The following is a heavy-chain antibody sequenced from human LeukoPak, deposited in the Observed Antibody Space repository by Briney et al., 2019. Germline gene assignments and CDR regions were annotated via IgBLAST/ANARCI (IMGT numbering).Heavy chain of an antibody. Sequence: SETLSLTCTVSGGSISSYYWSWIRQPPGKGLEWIGYIYYSGSTNYNPSLKSRVTISVDTSKNQFSLKLSSVTAADTAVYYCASGTYYDILTGYSNDYWGQGTLVTVSS. CDR2: IYYSGST. CDR3: ASGTYYDILTGYSNDY. V-gene: IGHV4-59*08. CDR1: GGSISSYY. D-gene: IGHD3-9*01. J-gene: IGHJ4*02.